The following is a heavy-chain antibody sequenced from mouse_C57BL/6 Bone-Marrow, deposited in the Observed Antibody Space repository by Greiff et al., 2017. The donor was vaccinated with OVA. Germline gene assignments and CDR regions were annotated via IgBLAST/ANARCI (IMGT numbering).Heavy chain of an antibody. V-gene: IGHV7-1*01. J-gene: IGHJ1*03. CDR1: GFTFSDFY. CDR3: ARDAPLGYWYFDV. Sequence: EVQGVESGGGLVQSGRSLRLSCATSGFTFSDFYMEWVRQAPGKGLEWIAASRNKANDYTTEYSASVKGRFIVSRDTSQSILYLQMNALRAEDTAIYYCARDAPLGYWYFDVWGTGTTVTVSS. CDR2: SRNKANDYTT. D-gene: IGHD4-1*01.